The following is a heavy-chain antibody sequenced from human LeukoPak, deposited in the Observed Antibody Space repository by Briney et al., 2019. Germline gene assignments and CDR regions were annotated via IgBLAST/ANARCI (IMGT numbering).Heavy chain of an antibody. CDR3: VRDHYYNSSGYTFGY. V-gene: IGHV4-59*01. J-gene: IGHJ4*02. D-gene: IGHD3-22*01. CDR1: GGSISNYY. CDR2: IYSSGST. Sequence: SETLSLTCAVSGGSISNYYWSWIRQPPGKGQGWVWYIYSSGSTNYNPSLTGRVTISVDTSKNQFSLKLSSVTAADTAVYYCVRDHYYNSSGYTFGYWGQGTLVTVSS.